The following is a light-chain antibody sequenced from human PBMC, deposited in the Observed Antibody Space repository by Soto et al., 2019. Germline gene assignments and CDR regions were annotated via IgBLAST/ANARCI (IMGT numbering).Light chain of an antibody. CDR2: GAS. CDR1: QSVSSSY. Sequence: EIVLTQSPGTLSLSPGERATLSYRASQSVSSSYLAWYQQKPGQAPRLLIYGASTRATGSPDRFSGGGSGTDFTLTISRLEPEDFAVYYCQQYGSSPFTFGPGTKVDIK. J-gene: IGKJ3*01. V-gene: IGKV3-20*01. CDR3: QQYGSSPFT.